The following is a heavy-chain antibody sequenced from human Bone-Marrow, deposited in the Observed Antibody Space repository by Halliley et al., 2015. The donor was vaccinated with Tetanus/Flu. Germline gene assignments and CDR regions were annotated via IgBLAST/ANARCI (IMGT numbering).Heavy chain of an antibody. V-gene: IGHV3-23*01. D-gene: IGHD2-15*01. CDR3: AKGNVVGPGNFYYFDS. CDR2: IRGRGGYT. Sequence: IRGRGGYTTSADSVKGRFTISGDNTKNTVYPRMNSLGAGDPAVYYCAKGNVVGPGNFYYFDSWGQGTLVTVSS. J-gene: IGHJ4*02.